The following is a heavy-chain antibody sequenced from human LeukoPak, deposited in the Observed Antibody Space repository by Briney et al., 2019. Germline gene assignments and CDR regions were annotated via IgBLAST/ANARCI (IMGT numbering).Heavy chain of an antibody. D-gene: IGHD4-17*01. CDR1: GFTFINYA. CDR2: LSFSGLTT. CDR3: ARRGTVTTELDY. J-gene: IGHJ4*02. V-gene: IGHV3-23*01. Sequence: GGSLRLSCAASGFTFINYAMNWVRQAPGKGLEWVSALSFSGLTTYYADSVRGRFTISRDNSKSTLYLQMNSLRAEDTALYYCARRGTVTTELDYWGQGTLVTVSS.